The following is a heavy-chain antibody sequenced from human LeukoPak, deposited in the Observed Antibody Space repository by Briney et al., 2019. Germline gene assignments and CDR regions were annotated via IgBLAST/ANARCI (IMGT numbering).Heavy chain of an antibody. CDR3: ARTLSRWDPSDY. CDR2: IYYTGST. V-gene: IGHV4-59*01. Sequence: SETLSLTCTISGGSISSYFWSWIRQPPGKGLEWIGYIYYTGSTNYNPSLKSRVIISLDTSKNRFSLKLSSVTAADTAVYYCARTLSRWDPSDYWGQGTLVTVSS. CDR1: GGSISSYF. D-gene: IGHD1-26*01. J-gene: IGHJ4*02.